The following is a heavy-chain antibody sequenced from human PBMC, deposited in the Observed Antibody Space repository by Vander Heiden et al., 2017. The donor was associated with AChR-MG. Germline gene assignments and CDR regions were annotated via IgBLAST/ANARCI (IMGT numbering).Heavy chain of an antibody. Sequence: QVQPVESAGGVVQPGRSLRLSCSASGFTFSSYGMHWARHAPGKGLEWVAVISYDGSNKYYADSVKGRFTISRDNSKNTLYLQMNSLRAEDTAVYYCAKVMWQWLVSGDYYYYYGMDVWGQGTTVTVSS. D-gene: IGHD6-19*01. CDR3: AKVMWQWLVSGDYYYYYGMDV. CDR2: ISYDGSNK. CDR1: GFTFSSYG. J-gene: IGHJ6*02. V-gene: IGHV3-30*18.